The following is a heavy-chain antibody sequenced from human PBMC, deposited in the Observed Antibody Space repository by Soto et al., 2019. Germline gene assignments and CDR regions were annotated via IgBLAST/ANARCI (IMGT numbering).Heavy chain of an antibody. CDR3: ARKSDSSPVPEADGV. CDR2: IYSNGDT. J-gene: IGHJ2*01. Sequence: EVQLVETGGGLIQPGGSLRLSCAASGFSVGSNYMTWVRQSPGKGLEWVSLIYSNGDTDYADSVKGRFSISRDNFKNTLYLQMNNLRAEDTAVYPFARKSDSSPVPEADGVWGRGTLGTVSS. V-gene: IGHV3-53*02. D-gene: IGHD2-8*01. CDR1: GFSVGSNY.